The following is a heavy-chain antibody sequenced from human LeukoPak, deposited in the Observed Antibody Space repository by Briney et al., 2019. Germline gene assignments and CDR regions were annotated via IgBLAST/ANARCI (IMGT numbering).Heavy chain of an antibody. J-gene: IGHJ4*02. V-gene: IGHV3-21*01. D-gene: IGHD6-19*01. Sequence: PGGSLRLSCAASGFTFSSYSMNWVRQAPGKGLEWVSSISSSSSYIYYADSVKGRFTISRDNAKNSLYLQMNSLRAEDTAVYYCARDPAVADTRELDYWGQGTLVTVSS. CDR1: GFTFSSYS. CDR2: ISSSSSYI. CDR3: ARDPAVADTRELDY.